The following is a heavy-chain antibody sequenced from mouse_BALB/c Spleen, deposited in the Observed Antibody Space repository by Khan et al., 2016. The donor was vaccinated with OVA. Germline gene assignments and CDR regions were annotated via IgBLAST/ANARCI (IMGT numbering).Heavy chain of an antibody. CDR3: AKGVWSYYYALEY. V-gene: IGHV2-6-5*01. CDR1: GFSLTDYG. Sequence: VQLQESGPGLVAPSQSLSITCTVSGFSLTDYGVSWIRQPPGKGLEWLGVIWGGGSTYYNSALKSRLSISKDNSKSQVFLKMSSLQTDDTAMYYGAKGVWSYYYALEYWGQGTTVTVSS. CDR2: IWGGGST. J-gene: IGHJ4*01.